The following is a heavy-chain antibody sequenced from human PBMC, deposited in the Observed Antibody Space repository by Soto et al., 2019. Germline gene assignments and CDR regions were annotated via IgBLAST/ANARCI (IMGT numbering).Heavy chain of an antibody. V-gene: IGHV4-38-2*02. CDR1: GYSLSRGYY. D-gene: IGHD3-22*01. CDR3: ARDPSVQLGDYYESSDYRYYFDY. CDR2: IYHSRST. J-gene: IGHJ4*02. Sequence: SETLSLTCAVSGYSLSRGYYWGWVRQPPGKGPEWIGSIYHSRSTYENPSLKRRGTKAVGTSKNQCSLNLSSLTAADSAVHYCARDPSVQLGDYYESSDYRYYFDYWGQGTLVTVSS.